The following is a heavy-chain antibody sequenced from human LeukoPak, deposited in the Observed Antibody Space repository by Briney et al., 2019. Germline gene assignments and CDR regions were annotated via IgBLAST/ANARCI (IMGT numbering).Heavy chain of an antibody. V-gene: IGHV4-39*01. CDR2: IYYSGST. J-gene: IGHJ4*02. Sequence: SETLSLTCTVSGGSISSSSYYWGWIRQPPGKGLEWIGSIYYSGSTYYNPSLKSRVTISVDTSKNQFSLKLSSVTAADTAVYYCARQGSGNYLSPVNYWGQGTLVTVSS. D-gene: IGHD1-26*01. CDR1: GGSISSSSYY. CDR3: ARQGSGNYLSPVNY.